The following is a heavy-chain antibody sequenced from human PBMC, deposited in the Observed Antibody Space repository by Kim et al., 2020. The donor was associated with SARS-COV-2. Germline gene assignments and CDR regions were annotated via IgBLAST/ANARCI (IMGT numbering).Heavy chain of an antibody. V-gene: IGHV1-3*01. Sequence: QKFQGRGTLTRDTSASTAYMELSSLRSEDTAVYYCARKYYYDSSGFWDVWGQGTTVTVSS. D-gene: IGHD3-22*01. J-gene: IGHJ6*02. CDR3: ARKYYYDSSGFWDV.